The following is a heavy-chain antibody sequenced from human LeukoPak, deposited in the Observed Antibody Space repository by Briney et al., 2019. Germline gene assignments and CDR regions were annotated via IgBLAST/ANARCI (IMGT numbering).Heavy chain of an antibody. CDR2: IYYSGST. V-gene: IGHV4-59*11. CDR1: GGSISSHY. CDR3: ARYSGLDAFDI. Sequence: SETLSLTCTVSGGSISSHYWSWIRQPPGKGLEWIGYIYYSGSTNYNPSLKGRVTISVDTSKNQFSLKLSSVSAADTAVYYCARYSGLDAFDIWGQGTMVTVSS. J-gene: IGHJ3*02. D-gene: IGHD3-10*01.